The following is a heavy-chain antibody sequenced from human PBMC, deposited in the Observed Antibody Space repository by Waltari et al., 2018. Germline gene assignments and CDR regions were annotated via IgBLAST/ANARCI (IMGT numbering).Heavy chain of an antibody. D-gene: IGHD5-18*01. J-gene: IGHJ4*02. V-gene: IGHV4-31*03. CDR1: GGFISSGGSD. CDR3: ARGGRVYPAMSLYY. CDR2: IYYSGIT. Sequence: QVQMQESGTGLVKHSQTLYLTCTVAGGFISSGGSDWSGIGPHQGKGLEWIGYIYYSGITYYTPSLQSRVTISVDTSKNQFSLKLSSVTAADTSVYYFARGGRVYPAMSLYYWGQGTLFSVSS.